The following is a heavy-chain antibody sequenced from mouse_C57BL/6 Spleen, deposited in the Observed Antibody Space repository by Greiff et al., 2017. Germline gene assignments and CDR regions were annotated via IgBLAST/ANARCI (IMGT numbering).Heavy chain of an antibody. D-gene: IGHD1-1*01. CDR3: AREGGLRSWYFDV. CDR2: INYDGSST. Sequence: EVQLVESEGGLVQPGSSMKLSCTASGFTFSDYYMAWVRQVPEKGLEWVANINYDGSSTYYLDSLKSRFIISRDNAKNILYLQMSSLKSEDTATYYCAREGGLRSWYFDVWGTGTTVTVSS. J-gene: IGHJ1*03. CDR1: GFTFSDYY. V-gene: IGHV5-16*01.